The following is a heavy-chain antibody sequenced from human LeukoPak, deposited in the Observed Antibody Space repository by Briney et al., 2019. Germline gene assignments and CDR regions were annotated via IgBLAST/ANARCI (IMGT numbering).Heavy chain of an antibody. CDR3: AKEITMIVVVTPDAFDI. J-gene: IGHJ3*02. V-gene: IGHV3-23*01. CDR1: GFTFSSYA. Sequence: PGGSLRLSCAASGFTFSSYAMSWVRQAPGKGLEWVSAISGSGGSTYYADSVKGRFTISRDNSKNTLYLQMNSLRAEDTAVYYCAKEITMIVVVTPDAFDIWGQGTMVTVSS. D-gene: IGHD3-22*01. CDR2: ISGSGGST.